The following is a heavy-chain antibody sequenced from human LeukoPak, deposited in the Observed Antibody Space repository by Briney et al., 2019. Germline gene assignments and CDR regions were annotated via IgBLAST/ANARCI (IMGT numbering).Heavy chain of an antibody. D-gene: IGHD5-18*01. CDR1: GFTFNRYN. V-gene: IGHV3-66*01. J-gene: IGHJ4*02. CDR3: RAKIERGHSYGLDY. Sequence: PWGSLRLSCAASGFTFNRYNMNWVRLAPGKGLEWVSIVYSVGATYYEDSVKGRFTISRDNAKNSLYLQMNSLRPEDTAVYARRAKIERGHSYGLDYWGQGTLVTVSS. CDR2: VYSVGAT.